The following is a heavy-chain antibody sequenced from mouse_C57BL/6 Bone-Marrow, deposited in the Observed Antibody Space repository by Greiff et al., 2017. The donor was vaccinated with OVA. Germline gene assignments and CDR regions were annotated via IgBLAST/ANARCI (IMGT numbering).Heavy chain of an antibody. CDR3: ALITTVVGAY. V-gene: IGHV1-18*01. J-gene: IGHJ3*01. CDR2: INPNNGGT. CDR1: GYTFTDYN. Sequence: EVQLHQSGPELVKPGASVKIPCKASGYTFTDYNMDWVKQSHGKSLEWIGDINPNNGGTIYNQKFKGKATLTVDKSSSTAYMELRSLTSEDTAVYYCALITTVVGAYWGQGTLVTVSA. D-gene: IGHD1-1*01.